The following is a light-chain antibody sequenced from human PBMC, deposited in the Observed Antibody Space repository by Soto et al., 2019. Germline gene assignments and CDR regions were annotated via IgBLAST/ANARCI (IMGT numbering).Light chain of an antibody. V-gene: IGKV1-33*01. CDR1: QDISKN. Sequence: IQMTQSPSSLSASVGDRVTITCQASQDISKNLNWYQQKPGKAPKLLIYDASSLQTGVQSRFSGRGSATHFTFTISSLQPEDVATYYCQQYDNLLPITFGQGTRLEIK. J-gene: IGKJ5*01. CDR2: DAS. CDR3: QQYDNLLPIT.